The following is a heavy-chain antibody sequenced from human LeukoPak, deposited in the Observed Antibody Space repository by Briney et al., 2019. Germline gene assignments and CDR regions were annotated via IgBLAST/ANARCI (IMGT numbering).Heavy chain of an antibody. J-gene: IGHJ4*02. V-gene: IGHV3-33*01. CDR2: IWHDGTKR. CDR3: AINYYDSSAYALHY. Sequence: HPGRSLRLSCAGSRFTFSDFGMHWVRQAPGKGLEWVAVIWHDGTKRHYAESVKGRFAISRDDSRNTLYLQMNSLRADDTAVYYCAINYYDSSAYALHYWGQGTLVTVSS. D-gene: IGHD3-22*01. CDR1: RFTFSDFG.